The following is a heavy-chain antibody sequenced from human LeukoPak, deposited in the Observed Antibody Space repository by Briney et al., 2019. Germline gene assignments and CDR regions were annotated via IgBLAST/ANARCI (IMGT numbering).Heavy chain of an antibody. D-gene: IGHD2-2*02. J-gene: IGHJ4*02. CDR3: ARTCSASSTNCYTDF. V-gene: IGHV1-18*01. CDR2: ICGYNGNT. Sequence: ASVKVSCKASGYTFTTYGISWVRQARGQGLEWMGWICGYNGNTNYEQKFQGRVTMTTDTSTSTAYMELRTLRSDDTAVYYCARTCSASSTNCYTDFWGQGTLVTVSS. CDR1: GYTFTTYG.